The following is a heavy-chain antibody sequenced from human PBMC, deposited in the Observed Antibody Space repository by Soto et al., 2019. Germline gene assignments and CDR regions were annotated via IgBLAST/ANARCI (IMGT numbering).Heavy chain of an antibody. CDR2: IMPVFATP. J-gene: IGHJ6*02. V-gene: IGHV1-69*12. CDR3: ARDKDRQQLGGNYYYILDV. D-gene: IGHD3-3*02. Sequence: QVQLVQSGAEVKKPGSSVKVSCKASGGTFSTSAISWVRQAPGRGLEWVGGIMPVFATPDYAQKFQGRVTISADESTTTAYLELTSLRTDYTAVYYCARDKDRQQLGGNYYYILDVWGQGTAIIVSS. CDR1: GGTFSTSA.